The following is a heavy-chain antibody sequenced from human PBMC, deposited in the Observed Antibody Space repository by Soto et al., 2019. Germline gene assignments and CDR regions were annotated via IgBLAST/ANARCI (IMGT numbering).Heavy chain of an antibody. CDR3: ARRRHCGADCYSQDDDGMDI. Sequence: QVQLVQSGAELKKPGSSVKVSCRSCGDTFSSYTVSWVRQAPGQGLEWMGRVIPVLGVTNYARKFQGRVSITAAKSTSTASLELRGLTSEDSGVYYCARRRHCGADCYSQDDDGMDIW. CDR2: VIPVLGVT. J-gene: IGHJ6*01. CDR1: GDTFSSYT. D-gene: IGHD2-21*02. V-gene: IGHV1-69*02.